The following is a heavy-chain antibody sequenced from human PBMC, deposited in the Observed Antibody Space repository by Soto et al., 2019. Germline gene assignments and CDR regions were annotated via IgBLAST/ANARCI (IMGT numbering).Heavy chain of an antibody. J-gene: IGHJ6*02. V-gene: IGHV3-30*18. CDR1: GFTFSSYG. CDR2: ISYDGSNK. CDR3: AKDGLVGATNDYYYGMDV. D-gene: IGHD1-26*01. Sequence: SLILSCAASGFTFSSYGMHWVRQAPGKGLEWVAVISYDGSNKYYADSVKGRFTISRDNSKNTLYLQMNSLRAEDTAVYYCAKDGLVGATNDYYYGMDVWGQGTTVTVSS.